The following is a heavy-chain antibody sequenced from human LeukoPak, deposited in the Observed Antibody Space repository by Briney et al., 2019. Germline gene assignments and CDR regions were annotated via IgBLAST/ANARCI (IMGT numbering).Heavy chain of an antibody. CDR1: GFTFSSYG. D-gene: IGHD6-19*01. CDR3: ARDQGYSSGWSVSY. Sequence: GGSLRLSCAASGFTFSSYGMHWVRQAPGKGLEWVAVIWYDGSNKYYADSVKGRFTISRDNSKNTLYLQMNSLRAEDTAVYYCARDQGYSSGWSVSYWGQGTLVTVSS. V-gene: IGHV3-33*01. CDR2: IWYDGSNK. J-gene: IGHJ4*02.